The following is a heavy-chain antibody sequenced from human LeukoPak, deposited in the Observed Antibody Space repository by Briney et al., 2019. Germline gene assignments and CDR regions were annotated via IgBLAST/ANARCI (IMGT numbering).Heavy chain of an antibody. Sequence: SETLSLTCTVSGGSISSYYWSWIRQPAGKGLEWIGRIYTSGSTNYDPSLKSRVTMSVDTSKNQFSLKLSSVAAADTAVYYCARDNDYSNEHDYWGQGTLVTVSS. D-gene: IGHD4-11*01. CDR2: IYTSGST. J-gene: IGHJ4*02. CDR3: ARDNDYSNEHDY. V-gene: IGHV4-4*07. CDR1: GGSISSYY.